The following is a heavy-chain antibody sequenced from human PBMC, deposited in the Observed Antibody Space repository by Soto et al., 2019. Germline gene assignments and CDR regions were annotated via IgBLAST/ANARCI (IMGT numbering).Heavy chain of an antibody. CDR3: ARGYYDILTGYYGFDY. CDR1: GGSISSSSYY. Sequence: SETLSLTCTVSGGSISSSSYYWGWIRQPPGKGLEWIGSIYYSGSTYYNPSLKSRVTISVDTSKNQFYLKLSSVTAADTAVYYCARGYYDILTGYYGFDYWGQGTLVTVSS. J-gene: IGHJ4*02. D-gene: IGHD3-9*01. CDR2: IYYSGST. V-gene: IGHV4-39*01.